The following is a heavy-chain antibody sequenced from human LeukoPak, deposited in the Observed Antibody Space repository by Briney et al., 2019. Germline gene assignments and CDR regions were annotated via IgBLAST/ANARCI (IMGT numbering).Heavy chain of an antibody. CDR3: ARDLYRIVVVPHYFDY. J-gene: IGHJ4*02. V-gene: IGHV3-30*04. D-gene: IGHD3-22*01. CDR2: ISYDGSNK. CDR1: GFTFSSYA. Sequence: PGGSLRLSCAASGFTFSSYAMHWVRQAPGKGLEWVAVISYDGSNKYYADSLRGRFTISRDNAKNSLYLQMNSLRAEDTAVYYCARDLYRIVVVPHYFDYWGQGTLVTVSS.